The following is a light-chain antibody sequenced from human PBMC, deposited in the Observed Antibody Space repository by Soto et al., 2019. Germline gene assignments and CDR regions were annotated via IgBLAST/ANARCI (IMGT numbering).Light chain of an antibody. CDR1: SSDIGAYNY. Sequence: QSVLTQPPSASGSPGQSVTISCTGTSSDIGAYNYVSWYQQHPAKVPKLMIYEVSKRPSGVPDRFSASKSGNTASLTVSGLQAEDEADYYCSSHGGANNFYVFGTGTKVTVL. J-gene: IGLJ1*01. CDR3: SSHGGANNFYV. V-gene: IGLV2-8*01. CDR2: EVS.